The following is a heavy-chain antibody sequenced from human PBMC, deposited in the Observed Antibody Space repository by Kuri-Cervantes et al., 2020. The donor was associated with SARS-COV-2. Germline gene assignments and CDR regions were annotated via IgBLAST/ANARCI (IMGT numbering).Heavy chain of an antibody. V-gene: IGHV3-7*01. D-gene: IGHD2-15*01. CDR1: GFTFSSYW. J-gene: IGHJ6*02. CDR3: ERFVVVVAATGGMDV. Sequence: GESLKLSCAAPGFTFSSYWMSRVRQAPGKGLEWVANIKQDGSEKYYVDSVTGRFTISRDNAKNSLYLQMNNLRAEDTAVYYCERFVVVVAATGGMDVWGQGTTVTVSS. CDR2: IKQDGSEK.